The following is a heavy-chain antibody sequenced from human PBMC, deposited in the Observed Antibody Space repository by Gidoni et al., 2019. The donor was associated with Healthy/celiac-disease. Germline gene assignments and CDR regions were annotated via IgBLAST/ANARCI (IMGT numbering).Heavy chain of an antibody. CDR3: AREEWRNWGYFDY. V-gene: IGHV4-61*02. J-gene: IGHJ4*02. CDR1: GGSISSGSYY. CDR2: IYTSGST. D-gene: IGHD7-27*01. Sequence: QVQLQESGPGLVKPSQTLSLTCTVSGGSISSGSYYWSWIRQPAGKGLEWIGRIYTSGSTNYNPSLKSRVTISVDTSKNQFSLKLSSVTAADTAVYYCAREEWRNWGYFDYWGQGTLVTVSS.